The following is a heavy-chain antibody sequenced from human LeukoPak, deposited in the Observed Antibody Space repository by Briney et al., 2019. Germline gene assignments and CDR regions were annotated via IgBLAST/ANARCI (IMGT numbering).Heavy chain of an antibody. CDR1: GFTFSGSA. Sequence: GGSLRLSCAASGFTFSGSAMHWVRQASGKGLEWVGRITGKANGYATSYAASVKGRFTISRDDSKNTAYLQMNSLKTEDAAVYYCAREDGGKADIWGQGTMVTVSS. D-gene: IGHD4-23*01. CDR2: ITGKANGYAT. V-gene: IGHV3-73*01. J-gene: IGHJ3*02. CDR3: AREDGGKADI.